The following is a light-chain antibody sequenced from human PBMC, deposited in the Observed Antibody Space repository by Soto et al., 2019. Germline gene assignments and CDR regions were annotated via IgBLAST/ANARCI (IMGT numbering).Light chain of an antibody. J-gene: IGLJ3*02. CDR2: EVS. CDR1: YSDIGAYNY. V-gene: IGLV2-14*01. Sequence: QSVLTQPPSASGSPGQSVTIPCTGTYSDIGAYNYVSWYQQRPGEAPKLIIYEVSNRPSGVSNRFSGSKSGNTASLTISGLQAEDEADYYCSSYTSSSTLDWVFGGGTKLTVL. CDR3: SSYTSSSTLDWV.